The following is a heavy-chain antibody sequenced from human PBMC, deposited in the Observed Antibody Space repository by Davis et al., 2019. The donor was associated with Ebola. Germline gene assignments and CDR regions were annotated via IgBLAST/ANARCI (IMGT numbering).Heavy chain of an antibody. V-gene: IGHV1-18*01. D-gene: IGHD6-19*01. CDR1: GYTFLTFE. J-gene: IGHJ3*01. Sequence: ASVKVSCKASGYTFLTFEISWVRQAPGQGLEWMGWISPYNGNKNYADKFRGRLTLTTEASTTTASMELKNLTSEDTAMYYCVRGVRGWYDPWGQGTMVTVSS. CDR2: ISPYNGNK. CDR3: VRGVRGWYDP.